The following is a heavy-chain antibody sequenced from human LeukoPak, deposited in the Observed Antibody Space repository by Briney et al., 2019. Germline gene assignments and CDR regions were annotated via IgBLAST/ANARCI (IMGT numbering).Heavy chain of an antibody. J-gene: IGHJ4*02. D-gene: IGHD3-22*01. CDR3: AKKTPGNYPYDY. V-gene: IGHV3-23*01. CDR1: GFTFTSTP. Sequence: GGSLRLSWVVSGFTFTSTPMNWVRQAPGEGLEWVSASGTGGDTYYADSVKGRFTISRDNSKNTLYLQMTSLRVEDTAVYYCAKKTPGNYPYDYWGQGTLVTVSP. CDR2: SGTGGDT.